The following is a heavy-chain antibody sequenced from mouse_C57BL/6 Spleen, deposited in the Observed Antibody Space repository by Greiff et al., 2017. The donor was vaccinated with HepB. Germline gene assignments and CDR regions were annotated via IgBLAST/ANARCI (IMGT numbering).Heavy chain of an antibody. J-gene: IGHJ4*01. V-gene: IGHV1-39*01. CDR3: ARYDIYDGYYDAMDY. D-gene: IGHD2-3*01. Sequence: LVESGPELVKPGASVKISCKASGYSFTDYNMNWVKQSNGKSLEWIGVINPNYGTTSYNQKFKGKATLTVDQSSSTAYMQLNSLTSEDSAVYYCARYDIYDGYYDAMDYWGQGTSVTVSS. CDR2: INPNYGTT. CDR1: GYSFTDYN.